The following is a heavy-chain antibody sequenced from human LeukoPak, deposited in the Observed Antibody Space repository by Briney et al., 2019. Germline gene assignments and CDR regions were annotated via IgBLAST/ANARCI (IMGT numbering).Heavy chain of an antibody. CDR2: IYYSGST. CDR1: GGSISSYY. CDR3: ARALYYYYGMDV. Sequence: SETLSLTCTVSGGSISSYYWSWIRQPPGKGLEWIGYIYYSGSTNYNPSLKSRVTISLDTSKNQFSLKLSSVTAADTAVYYCARALYYYYGMDVWGQGTTVTVSS. V-gene: IGHV4-59*01. J-gene: IGHJ6*02.